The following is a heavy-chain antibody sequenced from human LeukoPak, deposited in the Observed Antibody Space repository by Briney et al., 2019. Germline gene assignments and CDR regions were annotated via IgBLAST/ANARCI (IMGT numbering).Heavy chain of an antibody. D-gene: IGHD6-19*01. Sequence: PGGSLTLSCAASGFTFSSYAMSWVRQAPGKGLEWVSAISGSGGSTYYADSVKGRFTISRDNSKNTLYLQMNSLRAEDTAVYYCAKAVAVAGLAYFDYWGQGTLVTVSS. CDR2: ISGSGGST. CDR1: GFTFSSYA. J-gene: IGHJ4*02. V-gene: IGHV3-23*01. CDR3: AKAVAVAGLAYFDY.